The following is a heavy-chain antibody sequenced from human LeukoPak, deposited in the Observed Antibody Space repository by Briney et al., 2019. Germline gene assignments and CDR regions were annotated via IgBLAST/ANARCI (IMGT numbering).Heavy chain of an antibody. CDR2: IWYDGSNK. V-gene: IGHV3-33*01. CDR3: ARDLTASALFDY. D-gene: IGHD3-9*01. CDR1: GFTFISYG. Sequence: GGSLRLSCAASGFTFISYGMHWVRQAPGKGLEWVAVIWYDGSNKYYADSVKGRFTISRDNSKNTLYLQMNSLRAEDTAVYYCARDLTASALFDYWGQGTLVTVSS. J-gene: IGHJ4*02.